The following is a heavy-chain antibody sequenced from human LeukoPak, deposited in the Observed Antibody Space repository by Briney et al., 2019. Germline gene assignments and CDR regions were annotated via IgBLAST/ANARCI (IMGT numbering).Heavy chain of an antibody. D-gene: IGHD6-19*01. CDR1: GFTFDDYA. CDR2: ITWNGGGT. CDR3: ASSSASGWYLDY. Sequence: GGSLRLSCAGPGFTFDDYAMTWVRQPPGKGLEWVSDITWNGGGTGYADSVRGRFTISRDNARNSLYLQMDSLRAEDTALYYCASSSASGWYLDYWGQGTLVTVSS. J-gene: IGHJ4*02. V-gene: IGHV3-20*04.